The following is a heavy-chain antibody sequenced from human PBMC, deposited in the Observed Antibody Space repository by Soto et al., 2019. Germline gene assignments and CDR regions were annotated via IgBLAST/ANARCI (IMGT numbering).Heavy chain of an antibody. CDR3: TTSYYYDSTVDY. D-gene: IGHD3-22*01. CDR1: GFTFSNAW. J-gene: IGHJ4*01. CDR2: IKSKTAGGTT. V-gene: IGHV3-15*01. Sequence: PGGCMRLSCAASGFTFSNAWMSWARQAPGKGLEWVGRIKSKTAGGTTDYAASEKGRFTISRDDSKNTLYLQMNSLKTEDTAVYCCTTSYYYDSTVDYWGKGTLGTVSS.